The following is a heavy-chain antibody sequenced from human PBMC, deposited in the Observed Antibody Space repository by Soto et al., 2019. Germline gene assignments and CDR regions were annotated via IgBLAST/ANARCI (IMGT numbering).Heavy chain of an antibody. CDR3: ARGVPVGAIGRFYFDS. CDR1: GFTVSNNY. Sequence: EVQLVESGGGLIQPGGSLRLSCAASGFTVSNNYKTWVRQAPGKGLEWVSVMYSGGTATSYADSVKGRFTVSRDNSKNTVSLQLDSLKADDTAVYYCARGVPVGAIGRFYFDSWGQGTLVTVSS. CDR2: MYSGGTAT. J-gene: IGHJ4*02. V-gene: IGHV3-53*01. D-gene: IGHD1-26*01.